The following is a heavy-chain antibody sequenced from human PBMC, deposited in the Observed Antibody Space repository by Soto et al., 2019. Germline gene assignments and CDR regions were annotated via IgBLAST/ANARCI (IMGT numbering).Heavy chain of an antibody. V-gene: IGHV3-30*18. Sequence: QVQLVESGGGVVQPGRSLRVSCAASGFTFSRYGMHWVRQAPGKGLEWVAVVSLDGSKKYYADSVKGRFTISRDNSKNTLYLQMCSLRVEDTAVYYCAKAHKLLDTEVRGGGLDYWGPGTLVTVSS. CDR3: AKAHKLLDTEVRGGGLDY. J-gene: IGHJ4*02. CDR1: GFTFSRYG. D-gene: IGHD3-10*01. CDR2: VSLDGSKK.